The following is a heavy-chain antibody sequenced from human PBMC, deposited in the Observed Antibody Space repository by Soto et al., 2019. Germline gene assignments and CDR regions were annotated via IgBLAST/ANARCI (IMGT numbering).Heavy chain of an antibody. V-gene: IGHV3-21*01. Sequence: EVQLVESGGGLVKPGGSLRLSCAASGFTFSSYSMNWVRQAPGKGLEWVSSISSSSSYIYYADSVKGRFTISRDNAKNTLYLQMNSLRAEDTAVYYCASDLYSSSAGYFDYWGQGTLVTVSS. CDR3: ASDLYSSSAGYFDY. D-gene: IGHD6-6*01. J-gene: IGHJ4*02. CDR2: ISSSSSYI. CDR1: GFTFSSYS.